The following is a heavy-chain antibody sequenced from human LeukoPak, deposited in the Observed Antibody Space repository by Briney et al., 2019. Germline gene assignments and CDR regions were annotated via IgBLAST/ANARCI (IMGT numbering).Heavy chain of an antibody. D-gene: IGHD2-2*01. Sequence: ASVNVSCKASGHTFTGYYIHWVRQAPGQGLEWMGWINPNSGGTNYAQKFQGRVTMTRDTPISTAYMELSSLRSDDTAVYYCARVAEGVLGYCSSTSCYQLDYWGQGTLVTVSS. J-gene: IGHJ4*02. CDR2: INPNSGGT. CDR3: ARVAEGVLGYCSSTSCYQLDY. CDR1: GHTFTGYY. V-gene: IGHV1-2*02.